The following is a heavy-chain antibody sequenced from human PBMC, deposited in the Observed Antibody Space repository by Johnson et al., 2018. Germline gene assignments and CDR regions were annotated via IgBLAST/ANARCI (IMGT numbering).Heavy chain of an antibody. V-gene: IGHV3-23*01. D-gene: IGHD2-8*01. CDR2: IGGSAGGP. Sequence: EVQLLESGGGLVQPGGSLRLSCAASGFTFSKSAMNWVRQAPGKGLEWVSSIGGSAGGPYYEDSVKGRLTISRDNSKHTLYLQMNSLRAEDTAVYYCSKVYKSDSNGDHWDGMDVWGQGTTVTVSS. CDR3: SKVYKSDSNGDHWDGMDV. CDR1: GFTFSKSA. J-gene: IGHJ6*02.